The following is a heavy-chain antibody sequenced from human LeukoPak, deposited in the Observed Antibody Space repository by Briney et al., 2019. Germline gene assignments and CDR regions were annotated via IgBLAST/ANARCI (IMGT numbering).Heavy chain of an antibody. J-gene: IGHJ4*02. D-gene: IGHD3-10*01. CDR2: INPNSGGT. Sequence: APVKVSCKASGYTFNGHHIHWVRQAPGQGLEWMGWINPNSGGTNYAQNLQGRVTMTRDTSISTAYMELLRLRSDDTAVYYCARGIYNDYWGQGTLVTFSS. CDR3: ARGIYNDY. V-gene: IGHV1-2*02. CDR1: GYTFNGHH.